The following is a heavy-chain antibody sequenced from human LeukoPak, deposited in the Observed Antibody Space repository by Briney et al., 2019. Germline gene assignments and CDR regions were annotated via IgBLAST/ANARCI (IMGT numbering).Heavy chain of an antibody. CDR2: TYYRSKWYN. J-gene: IGHJ5*02. V-gene: IGHV6-1*01. CDR1: GDSVSNNRVA. Sequence: SQTLSLTCAISGDSVSNNRVAWNWIRQSPSGGLEWLGRTYYRSKWYNEYAVSVKSRISINSDTSKNQFSLQLNSVTPEDTAVYYCARAGKTSDVPLNWFDPWGQGTLVTVSS. CDR3: ARAGKTSDVPLNWFDP. D-gene: IGHD4-23*01.